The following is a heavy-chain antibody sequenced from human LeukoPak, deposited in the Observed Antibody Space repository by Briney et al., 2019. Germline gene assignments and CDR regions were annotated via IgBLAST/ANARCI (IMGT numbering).Heavy chain of an antibody. D-gene: IGHD6-19*01. CDR2: IIPILGIA. Sequence: SVKVSCKASGGTFTSYAISWVRQAPGQGLEWMGRIIPILGIANYAQKFQGRVTITADKSTSKAYMELSSLRSEDTAVYYCARGLQWLVPVYFDYWGQGTLVTVSS. V-gene: IGHV1-69*04. CDR3: ARGLQWLVPVYFDY. J-gene: IGHJ4*02. CDR1: GGTFTSYA.